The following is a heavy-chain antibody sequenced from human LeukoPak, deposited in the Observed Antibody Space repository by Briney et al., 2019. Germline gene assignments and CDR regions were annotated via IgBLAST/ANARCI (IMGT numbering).Heavy chain of an antibody. D-gene: IGHD3-10*01. CDR2: FDPEDGET. CDR1: GYTLTELS. J-gene: IGHJ4*02. Sequence: VASVKVSCKVSGYTLTELSMHWVRQAPGKGLEWMGGFDPEDGETIYAQKFQGRVTMTEDTSTDTAYMELSSLRSEDTAVYYCATDRRFYGSGSLAYWGQGTLVTVSS. V-gene: IGHV1-24*01. CDR3: ATDRRFYGSGSLAY.